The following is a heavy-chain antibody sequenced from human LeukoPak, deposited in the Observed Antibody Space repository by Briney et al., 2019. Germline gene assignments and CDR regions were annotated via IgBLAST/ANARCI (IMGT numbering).Heavy chain of an antibody. CDR1: GYSFTSYW. CDR3: ARMTTVVTSDFDH. D-gene: IGHD4-23*01. CDR2: IYPGDSDT. V-gene: IGHV5-51*01. Sequence: GESLKISCKGSGYSFTSYWIGWVRQMPGKGLEWMGIIYPGDSDTRYSPSFQGQVTISADKSITTAYLQWSGLKASDTAVYYCARMTTVVTSDFDHWGQGTLVTVSS. J-gene: IGHJ4*02.